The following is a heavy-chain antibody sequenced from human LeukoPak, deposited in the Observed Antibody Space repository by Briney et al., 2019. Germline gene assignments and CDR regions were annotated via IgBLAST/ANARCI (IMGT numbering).Heavy chain of an antibody. CDR3: ARSLPVTAAGSNWFDP. CDR1: GGSISSGDYY. D-gene: IGHD6-13*01. J-gene: IGHJ5*02. CDR2: MYYSGST. V-gene: IGHV4-61*03. Sequence: SQTLSLTCTVSGGSISSGDYYWSWIRQPPGKGLEWIGYMYYSGSTNYNPSLKSRVTMSADTSRNHLSLKLSSVTAADTAVYYCARSLPVTAAGSNWFDPWGQGTLVTVSS.